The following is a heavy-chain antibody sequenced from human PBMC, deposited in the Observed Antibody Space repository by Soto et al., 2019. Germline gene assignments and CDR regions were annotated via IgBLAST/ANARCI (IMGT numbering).Heavy chain of an antibody. D-gene: IGHD3-3*01. CDR1: GSTFSKYA. Sequence: EVQLLESGGGLVQPGGSLRLSCATAGSTFSKYALTWVRQSPGKGLEWVSTFSGSGGRTYYADSVRGRFTISRDHSKNTLFLQMNSLRVVDTAIYYCARDWTGDTCPCLDVWGQGTTVSVSS. CDR3: ARDWTGDTCPCLDV. V-gene: IGHV3-23*01. CDR2: FSGSGGRT. J-gene: IGHJ6*02.